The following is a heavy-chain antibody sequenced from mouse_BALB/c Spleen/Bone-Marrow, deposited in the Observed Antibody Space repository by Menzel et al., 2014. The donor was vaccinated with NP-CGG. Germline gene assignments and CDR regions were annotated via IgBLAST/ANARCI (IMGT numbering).Heavy chain of an antibody. CDR2: ISSGGST. D-gene: IGHD2-10*02. CDR1: GFTFSSYA. J-gene: IGHJ4*01. Sequence: EVMLVESGGGLVKPGGSLKLSCAASGFTFSSYAMSWVRQTPEKRLEWVASISSGGSTYYPDSVKGRFTISRDNARNILYLQMSSLRSEDTAMYYCAGEEYGQKVYAMDYWGQGTSVTVSS. V-gene: IGHV5-6-5*01. CDR3: AGEEYGQKVYAMDY.